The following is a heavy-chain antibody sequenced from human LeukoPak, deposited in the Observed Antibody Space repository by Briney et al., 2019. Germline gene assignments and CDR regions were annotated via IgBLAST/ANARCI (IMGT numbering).Heavy chain of an antibody. CDR2: ISYDGSNK. J-gene: IGHJ6*03. Sequence: GGSLRLSCAASGFTFSSYGMHWVRQAPGKGLEWVAVISYDGSNKYYADSVKGRFTISRDNSKNTLYLQMNSLRAEDTAVYYCARAHSADIVAAHYYYYMDVWGKGTTVTVSS. D-gene: IGHD5-12*01. CDR1: GFTFSSYG. V-gene: IGHV3-30*03. CDR3: ARAHSADIVAAHYYYYMDV.